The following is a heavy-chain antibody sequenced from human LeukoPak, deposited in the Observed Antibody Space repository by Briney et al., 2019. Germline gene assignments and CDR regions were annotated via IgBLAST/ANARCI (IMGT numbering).Heavy chain of an antibody. CDR2: ISSSSSYI. CDR1: GFTFSSYS. V-gene: IGHV3-21*01. CDR3: ARDLSRGSYTAYFDY. Sequence: GGSLRLSCAASGFTFSSYSMNWVRQAPGKGLEWVSSISSSSSYIYYADSVKGRFTISRDNAKNSMYLQMNSLRAEDTAVYYCARDLSRGSYTAYFDYWGQGTLVTVSS. J-gene: IGHJ4*02. D-gene: IGHD3-10*01.